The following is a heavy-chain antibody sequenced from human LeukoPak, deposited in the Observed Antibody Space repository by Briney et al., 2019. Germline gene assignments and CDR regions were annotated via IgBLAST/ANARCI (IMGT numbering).Heavy chain of an antibody. D-gene: IGHD6-6*01. CDR3: ARGIRYSSSSGFDY. CDR1: GFTFSDYY. V-gene: IGHV3-74*01. J-gene: IGHJ4*02. Sequence: GGSLRLSCAASGFTFSDYYMSWVRQAPGKGLVWVSRINTDGSSTSYADSVKGRFTISRDNAKNTLYLQMNSLRAEDTAVYYCARGIRYSSSSGFDYWGQGTLVTVSS. CDR2: INTDGSST.